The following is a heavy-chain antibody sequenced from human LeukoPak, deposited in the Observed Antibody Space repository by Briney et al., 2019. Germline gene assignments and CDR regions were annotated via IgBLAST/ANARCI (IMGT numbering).Heavy chain of an antibody. CDR2: IPYDGSNR. J-gene: IGHJ4*02. D-gene: IGHD4-17*01. V-gene: IGHV3-30*18. CDR1: GFTFSSYG. Sequence: GRSLRLSCAASGFTFSSYGMHWVRQAPGKGLEWVAVIPYDGSNRYYADSVKGRFTISRDNSKNTLYLQMNSLRAEDTAVYYCAKDLGDYGDYRAFDYWGQGTLVTVSS. CDR3: AKDLGDYGDYRAFDY.